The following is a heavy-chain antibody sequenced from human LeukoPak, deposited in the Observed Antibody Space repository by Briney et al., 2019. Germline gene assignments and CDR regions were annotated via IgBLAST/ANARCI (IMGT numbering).Heavy chain of an antibody. CDR1: GFTFSDYY. V-gene: IGHV3-11*01. J-gene: IGHJ3*02. D-gene: IGHD2-21*02. CDR2: ISSSGSTI. CDR3: ASGVVVTASDAFDI. Sequence: GGSLRLSCAASGFTFSDYYMSWIRQAPGKGLEWVSYISSSGSTIYYADSVKGRLTISRDNAKNSLYLQMNSLRAEDTAVYYCASGVVVTASDAFDIWGQGTMVTVSS.